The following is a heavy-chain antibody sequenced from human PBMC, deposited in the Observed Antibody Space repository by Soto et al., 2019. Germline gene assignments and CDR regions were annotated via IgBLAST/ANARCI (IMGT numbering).Heavy chain of an antibody. Sequence: QVQLVQSGAEVKKPGSSVKVSCKASGGTFSSYSFTWVRQAPGQGLEWMGRIMPFFGIASYAQKFQGRVTITADKSTSTAYMDLSSLRSEDTAVYYCARNADIGDIGLVPAARNAMDVWGRGTTVTVSS. D-gene: IGHD2-2*01. CDR2: IMPFFGIA. J-gene: IGHJ6*02. CDR1: GGTFSSYS. CDR3: ARNADIGDIGLVPAARNAMDV. V-gene: IGHV1-69*02.